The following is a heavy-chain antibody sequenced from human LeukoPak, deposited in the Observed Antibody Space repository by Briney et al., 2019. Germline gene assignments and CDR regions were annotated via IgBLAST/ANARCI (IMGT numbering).Heavy chain of an antibody. CDR3: TKGSVLTIFGVAWHAFDI. V-gene: IGHV3-7*03. CDR2: IRQDGSEK. J-gene: IGHJ3*02. CDR1: GFTFSSYW. Sequence: TGGSLRLSCAASGFTFSSYWMSWVRQAPGKGLEWVANIRQDGSEKYYVDSVKGRFTISRDNSKNTLYLQMNSLRVEDTAIYYCTKGSVLTIFGVAWHAFDIWGQGTMVTVSP. D-gene: IGHD3-3*01.